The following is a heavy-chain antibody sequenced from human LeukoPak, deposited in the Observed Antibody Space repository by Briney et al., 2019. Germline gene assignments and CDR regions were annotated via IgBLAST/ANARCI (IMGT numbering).Heavy chain of an antibody. CDR1: GFTFSDNY. J-gene: IGHJ5*02. CDR2: ISSSGSI. V-gene: IGHV3-11*04. CDR3: ARELSRPWFDP. Sequence: GGSLRLSCAASGFTFSDNYMSWIRQAPGKGLEWVSYISSSGSIYYADSVKGRFTISRDNAKNSLYLQMNSLRAEDTAVYYCARELSRPWFDPWGQGTVVTVSS. D-gene: IGHD2-15*01.